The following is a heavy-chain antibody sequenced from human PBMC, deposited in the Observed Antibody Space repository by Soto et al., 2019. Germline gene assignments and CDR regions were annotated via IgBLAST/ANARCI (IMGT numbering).Heavy chain of an antibody. CDR2: INPNTGGT. CDR1: GYTFTGYY. CDR3: ARDRGYYDSSGYFDY. J-gene: IGHJ4*02. V-gene: IGHV1-2*02. Sequence: ASVKVSCKASGYTFTGYYMHWVRQAPGQGLEWMGWINPNTGGTNYAQKFQGRVTMTRDTSISTAYMELSRLRSDDTAVYYCARDRGYYDSSGYFDYWGQGTLVTVSS. D-gene: IGHD3-22*01.